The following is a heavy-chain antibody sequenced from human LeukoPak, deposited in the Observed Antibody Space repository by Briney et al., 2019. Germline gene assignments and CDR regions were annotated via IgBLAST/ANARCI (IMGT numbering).Heavy chain of an antibody. V-gene: IGHV1-2*02. D-gene: IGHD3-3*01. CDR3: ARVPPPYYDFWSGYYYFDY. J-gene: IGHJ4*02. CDR1: GYTFTGYY. CDR2: INPNSGGT. Sequence: GASVKVSCKASGYTFTGYYMHWVRQAPGQGLEWMGWINPNSGGTNYAQKFQGRVTMTRDTSISTAYMELSRLRSDDTAVYYCARVPPPYYDFWSGYYYFDYWGQGTLVTVSS.